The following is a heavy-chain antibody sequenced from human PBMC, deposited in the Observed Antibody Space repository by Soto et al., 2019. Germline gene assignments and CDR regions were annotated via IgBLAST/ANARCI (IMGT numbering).Heavy chain of an antibody. CDR1: GFTFSSYA. CDR3: AKDDRPYGGYGDY. CDR2: ISGSGGST. V-gene: IGHV3-23*01. Sequence: EVQLLESGGGLVQPGGSLRLSCAASGFTFSSYAMSWVRQAPGKGLEWVSAISGSGGSTYYADSVKGRFTISRDNSKNTMYLQMNSLRAEDTAVYYCAKDDRPYGGYGDYWGQGTLVTVSS. D-gene: IGHD5-12*01. J-gene: IGHJ4*02.